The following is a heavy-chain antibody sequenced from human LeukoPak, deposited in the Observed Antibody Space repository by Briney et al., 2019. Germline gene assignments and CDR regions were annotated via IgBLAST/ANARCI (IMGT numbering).Heavy chain of an antibody. D-gene: IGHD2-15*01. Sequence: GGSRRLSCAASGFTFSSYAMSWVRQAPGKGLEWVSAISSNGVSTYYADSVKGRFTISRDNSKNTPYLQVNSLRAEDTAVYYCARRHSYYFDYWGQGTLVTVS. V-gene: IGHV3-23*01. CDR2: ISSNGVST. CDR3: ARRHSYYFDY. CDR1: GFTFSSYA. J-gene: IGHJ4*02.